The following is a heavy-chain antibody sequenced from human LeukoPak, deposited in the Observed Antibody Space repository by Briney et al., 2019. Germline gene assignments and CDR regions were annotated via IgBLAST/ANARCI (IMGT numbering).Heavy chain of an antibody. CDR2: INPNSGGT. CDR3: AVGTPAATITWFDP. V-gene: IGHV1-2*02. D-gene: IGHD2-2*01. Sequence: ASVKVSCKASGYTFTGYYMHWVRQAPGQGLEWMGWINPNSGGTNYAQKFQGRVTMTRDTSISTAYMELSRLRSGDTAVYYCAVGTPAATITWFDPWGQGTLVTVSS. CDR1: GYTFTGYY. J-gene: IGHJ5*02.